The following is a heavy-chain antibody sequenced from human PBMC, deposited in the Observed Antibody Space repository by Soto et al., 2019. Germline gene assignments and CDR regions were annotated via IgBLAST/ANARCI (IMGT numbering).Heavy chain of an antibody. V-gene: IGHV4-59*01. Sequence: LSLTCTVSGGSISSYYWSWIRQPPGKGLEWIGYIYYSGSTNYNPSLKSRVTISVDTSKNQFSLKLSSVTAADTAVYYCARARGTVQYYYYGMDVWVQGTTVTVSS. CDR2: IYYSGST. J-gene: IGHJ6*02. CDR1: GGSISSYY. D-gene: IGHD3-10*01. CDR3: ARARGTVQYYYYGMDV.